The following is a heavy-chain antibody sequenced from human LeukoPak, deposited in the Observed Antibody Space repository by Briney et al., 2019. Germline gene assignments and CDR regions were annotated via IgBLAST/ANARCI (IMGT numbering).Heavy chain of an antibody. D-gene: IGHD3-16*01. CDR2: IYSSGTT. V-gene: IGHV4-59*08. CDR3: ARHAVVPVSRRGFDL. J-gene: IGHJ4*02. Sequence: PSETLSLTCTVSGVSVNYWSWIRQPPRKGLEGIGYIYSSGTTLHSPSLKSRVTGSVDTSGNQCALKLSSLSAADTAVSYCARHAVVPVSRRGFDLWGGGTLVTVFS. CDR1: GVSVNY.